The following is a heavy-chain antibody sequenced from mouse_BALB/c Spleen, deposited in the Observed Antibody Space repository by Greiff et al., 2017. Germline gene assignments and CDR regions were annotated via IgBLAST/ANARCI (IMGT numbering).Heavy chain of an antibody. Sequence: QVQLQQSGAELMKPGASVKISCKATGYTFSSYWIEWVKQRPGHGLEWIGEILPGSGSTNYNEKFKGKATFTADTSSNTAYMQLSSLTSEDSAVYYCARRPHYYGSSYGAMDYWGQGTSVTVSS. V-gene: IGHV1-9*01. J-gene: IGHJ4*01. D-gene: IGHD1-1*01. CDR2: ILPGSGST. CDR3: ARRPHYYGSSYGAMDY. CDR1: GYTFSSYW.